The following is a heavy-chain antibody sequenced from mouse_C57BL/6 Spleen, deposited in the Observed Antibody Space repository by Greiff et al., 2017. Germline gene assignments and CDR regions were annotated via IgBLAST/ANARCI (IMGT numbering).Heavy chain of an antibody. CDR3: ARGGNYSVYFDY. D-gene: IGHD2-1*01. CDR1: GYTFTSYW. CDR2: IDPSDSET. Sequence: QVQLQQPGAELVRPGSSVKLSCKASGYTFTSYWMHWVKQRPIQGLEWIGNIDPSDSETHYNQKFKDKATLTVDKSSSTAYMQRSSLPSEDSAVYYCARGGNYSVYFDYWGQGTTHTVSS. J-gene: IGHJ2*01. V-gene: IGHV1-52*01.